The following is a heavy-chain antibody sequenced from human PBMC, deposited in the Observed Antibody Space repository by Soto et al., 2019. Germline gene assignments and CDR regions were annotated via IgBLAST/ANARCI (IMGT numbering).Heavy chain of an antibody. D-gene: IGHD3-10*01. CDR2: IYYTGTT. V-gene: IGHV4-59*01. Sequence: ETLSLTCTVSGGSISSYYWSWIRQPPGKGLEWIGYIYYTGTTNYNPSLKSRVVMSLDTTKNHFSLKLSSVTAADTAVYYCARDSILRVRAFDYWGLGTLVTVSS. CDR1: GGSISSYY. J-gene: IGHJ4*02. CDR3: ARDSILRVRAFDY.